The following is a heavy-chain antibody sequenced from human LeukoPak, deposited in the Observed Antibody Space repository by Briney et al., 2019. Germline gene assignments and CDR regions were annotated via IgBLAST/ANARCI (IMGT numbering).Heavy chain of an antibody. V-gene: IGHV1-2*04. J-gene: IGHJ3*02. D-gene: IGHD6-19*01. Sequence: ASVKVSCKASGYTFTSYYMHWVRQAPGQGLEWMGWINPNSGGTNYAQKFQGWVTMTRDTSISTAYMELSRLRSDDTAVYYCARVGYSSGWYGAFDIWGQGTMVTVSS. CDR1: GYTFTSYY. CDR2: INPNSGGT. CDR3: ARVGYSSGWYGAFDI.